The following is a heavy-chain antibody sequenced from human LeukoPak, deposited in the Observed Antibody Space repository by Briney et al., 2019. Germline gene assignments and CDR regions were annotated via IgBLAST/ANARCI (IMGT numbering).Heavy chain of an antibody. CDR3: ARSPRYPKCYFDY. V-gene: IGHV3-48*02. J-gene: IGHJ4*02. D-gene: IGHD3-16*02. CDR2: ISCSGSTT. Sequence: GESLRLSCAAYEFTFSSYSMNWVRQAPGKGLEWVSYISCSGSTTSYADSVKGRFTISRDNAKNSLYLHMNSLRDEDTALYCCARSPRYPKCYFDYWGQGALVTVSS. CDR1: EFTFSSYS.